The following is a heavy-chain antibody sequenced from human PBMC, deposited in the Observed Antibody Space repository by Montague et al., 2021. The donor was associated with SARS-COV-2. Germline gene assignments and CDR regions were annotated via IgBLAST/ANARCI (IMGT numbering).Heavy chain of an antibody. Sequence: SLRLSCAASGFTFSNYNMNWARQAPGKGLEWVSSISSDSRNRYDADSVKGRFTISGDNSRNTLYLQMNSLRAEDTAVYYCARAQNICFIANCVNYFDFWGRGTLVTVSS. J-gene: IGHJ4*02. CDR3: ARAQNICFIANCVNYFDF. CDR1: GFTFSNYN. V-gene: IGHV3-21*04. CDR2: ISSDSRNR. D-gene: IGHD1-1*01.